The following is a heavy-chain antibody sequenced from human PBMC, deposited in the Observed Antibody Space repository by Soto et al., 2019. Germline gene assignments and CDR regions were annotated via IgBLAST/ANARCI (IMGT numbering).Heavy chain of an antibody. D-gene: IGHD3-9*01. J-gene: IGHJ6*02. CDR2: IWYDGSNK. CDR3: ARDGTYYDILTGPRYGMDV. Sequence: QVQLVESGGGVVQPGRSLRLSCAASGFTFSSYGMHWVRQAPGKGLEWVAVIWYDGSNKYYADSVKGRFTISRDNSKNTLDLQMNSLRAEDTAVYYCARDGTYYDILTGPRYGMDVWGQGTTVTVSS. V-gene: IGHV3-33*01. CDR1: GFTFSSYG.